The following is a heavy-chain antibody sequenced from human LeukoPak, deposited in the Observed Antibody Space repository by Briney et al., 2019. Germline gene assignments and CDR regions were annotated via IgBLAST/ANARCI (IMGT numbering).Heavy chain of an antibody. Sequence: ASVKVSCKASGYTFTGYYMHWVRQAPGQGLEWMGGIIPIFGTANYAQKFQGRVTITADESTSTAYMELSSLRSEDTAVYYCARTGSSGYYYFDYWGQGTLVTVSS. J-gene: IGHJ4*02. CDR3: ARTGSSGYYYFDY. D-gene: IGHD3-22*01. CDR1: GYTFTGYY. CDR2: IIPIFGTA. V-gene: IGHV1-69*13.